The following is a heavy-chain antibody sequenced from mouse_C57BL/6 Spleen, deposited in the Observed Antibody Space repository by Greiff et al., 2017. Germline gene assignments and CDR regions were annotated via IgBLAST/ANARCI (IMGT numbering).Heavy chain of an antibody. J-gene: IGHJ2*01. D-gene: IGHD2-5*01. CDR1: GFTFSDYG. CDR3: ARRDYSNWDYFDY. CDR2: SSSGSSTI. V-gene: IGHV5-17*01. Sequence: EVKLVESGGGLVKPGGSLKLSCAASGFTFSDYGMHWVRQAPEKGLEWVAYSSSGSSTIYYADTVKGRFTISRDNAKNTLFLQMTSLRSEDTAMYYCARRDYSNWDYFDYWGQGTTLTVSS.